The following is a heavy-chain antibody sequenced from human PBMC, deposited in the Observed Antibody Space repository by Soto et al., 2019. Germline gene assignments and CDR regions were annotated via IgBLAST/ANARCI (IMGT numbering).Heavy chain of an antibody. D-gene: IGHD6-13*01. CDR2: INTDNGNT. CDR3: SRIASRHFDY. J-gene: IGHJ4*02. V-gene: IGHV1-3*04. Sequence: QAHLVQSGAEVKKPGDSVKVSCEASGYTFNLHAIHWVRQAPGQRLEWMGYINTDNGNTKYSENVQARITITRDNSAATAYLELLSLRLEDTAVYYCSRIASRHFDYWGKGTLVTLSS. CDR1: GYTFNLHA.